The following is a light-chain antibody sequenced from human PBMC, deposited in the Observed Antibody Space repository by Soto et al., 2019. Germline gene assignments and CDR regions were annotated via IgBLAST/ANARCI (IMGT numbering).Light chain of an antibody. CDR1: QGITSY. CDR3: QQLNSYPMT. V-gene: IGKV1-9*01. Sequence: IQLTQSPSSLSASVGDRVTITCRASQGITSYLAWYQQKPGKAPKLLIYAASTLQSGVPSRFSGSGSGADFTLTISSLQPEDSATYYCQQLNSYPMTFG. J-gene: IGKJ5*01. CDR2: AAS.